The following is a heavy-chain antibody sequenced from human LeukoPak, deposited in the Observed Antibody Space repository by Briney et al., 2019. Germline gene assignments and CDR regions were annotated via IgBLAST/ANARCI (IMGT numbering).Heavy chain of an antibody. CDR1: GFTVSSND. J-gene: IGHJ5*02. CDR3: ARGPRGFDP. CDR2: IYAGDTT. V-gene: IGHV3-53*01. Sequence: PGGSLGLSCAASGFTVSSNDMSWVRQAPGKGLEWVSVIYAGDTTSYADSVKGRFTISRDNSKNTLYLQMNSLRAEDTAVYYCARGPRGFDPWGQGTLVTVSS.